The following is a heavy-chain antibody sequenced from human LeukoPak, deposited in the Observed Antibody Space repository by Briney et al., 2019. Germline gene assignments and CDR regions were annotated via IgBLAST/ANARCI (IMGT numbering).Heavy chain of an antibody. Sequence: SETLSLTCTVSGGSISSRISYWGWIRQPPGRELEYIGSIYYSGSTYHNPSLKSRVTISIDTSKNQFSLKVTSVTVADAAVYYCARLNNGEYTNAFDIWGQGTMVTVSS. CDR1: GGSISSRISY. CDR2: IYYSGST. CDR3: ARLNNGEYTNAFDI. V-gene: IGHV4-39*01. J-gene: IGHJ3*02. D-gene: IGHD2-8*01.